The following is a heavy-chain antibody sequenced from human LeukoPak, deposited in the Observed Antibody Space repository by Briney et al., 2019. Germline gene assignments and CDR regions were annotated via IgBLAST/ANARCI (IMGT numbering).Heavy chain of an antibody. J-gene: IGHJ4*02. D-gene: IGHD6-19*01. CDR2: IYHSGST. CDR1: GGSISSGYY. V-gene: IGHV4-38-2*02. CDR3: ARDYNARGAGTNPFDY. Sequence: SETLSLTCTVSGGSISSGYYWGWIRQPPGKGLEWIGSIYHSGSTYYNPSLKSRVTISVDTSKNQFSLKLSSVTAADTAVYYCARDYNARGAGTNPFDYWGQGTLVTVSS.